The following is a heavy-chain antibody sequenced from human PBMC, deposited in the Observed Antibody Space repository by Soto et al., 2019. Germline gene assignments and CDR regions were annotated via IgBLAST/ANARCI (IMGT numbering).Heavy chain of an antibody. CDR2: MNPNSGNT. CDR1: GYTFTSYD. J-gene: IGHJ5*02. D-gene: IGHD3-10*01. CDR3: ARERGSGSYYTPWFDP. V-gene: IGHV1-8*01. Sequence: QVQLVQSGAEVKKPGAAVKVSCKASGYTFTSYDINWVRQATGQGLEWMGWMNPNSGNTGYAQKFQGRVTMTRNTSISTAYRELRSLRSEDTAVYYCARERGSGSYYTPWFDPWGQGTLVTVSS.